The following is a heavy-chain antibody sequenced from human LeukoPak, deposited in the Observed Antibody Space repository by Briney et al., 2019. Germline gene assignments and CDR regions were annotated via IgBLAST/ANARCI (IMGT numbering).Heavy chain of an antibody. CDR1: GFTFSSYG. V-gene: IGHV3-30*03. J-gene: IGHJ4*02. D-gene: IGHD3-10*01. CDR3: ASPLPYGSGSQVADY. CDR2: ISYDGSNK. Sequence: QSGGSLRLSCAASGFTFSSYGMHWVRQAPGKGLEWVAVISYDGSNKYYADSVKGRFTISRDNSKNTLYLQMNSLRAEDTAEYYCASPLPYGSGSQVADYWGQGTLVTVSS.